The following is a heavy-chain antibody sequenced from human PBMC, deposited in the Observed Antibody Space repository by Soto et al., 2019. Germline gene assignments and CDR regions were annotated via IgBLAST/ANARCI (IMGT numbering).Heavy chain of an antibody. CDR2: NYPGDSDT. V-gene: IGHV5-51*01. J-gene: IGHJ6*02. Sequence: PGESLKISCKGSGYSFTSYWIGWVRQMPGKGLEWMGINYPGDSDTRYSPSFQGQVTISADKSISTAYLQWSSLKASDTAMYYCARQLVHRYCSSTSCMDSSSWSYYYYGMDVWGQGTTVTVSS. CDR1: GYSFTSYW. CDR3: ARQLVHRYCSSTSCMDSSSWSYYYYGMDV. D-gene: IGHD2-2*01.